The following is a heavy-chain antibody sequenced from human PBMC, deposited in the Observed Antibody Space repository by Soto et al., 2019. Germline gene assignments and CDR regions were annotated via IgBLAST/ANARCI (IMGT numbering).Heavy chain of an antibody. V-gene: IGHV3-43*01. J-gene: IGHJ6*02. CDR2: ISWDGGST. CDR1: GFTFDDYT. CDR3: AKDSRPTRYSSSSSGTHYYYGMDV. D-gene: IGHD6-6*01. Sequence: PGGSLRLSCAASGFTFDDYTMHWVRQAPGKGLEWVSLISWDGGSTYYADSVKGRFTISRDNSKNSLYLQMNSPRTEDTALYYCAKDSRPTRYSSSSSGTHYYYGMDVWGQGTTVTVSS.